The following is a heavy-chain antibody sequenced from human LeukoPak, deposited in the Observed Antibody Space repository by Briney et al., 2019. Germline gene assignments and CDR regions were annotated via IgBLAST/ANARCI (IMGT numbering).Heavy chain of an antibody. CDR3: VTGRTPDYGDYRGAFDF. CDR1: DFTFSSAW. Sequence: GGSLRLSCAASDFTFSSAWMSWARQAPGKGLEWVGRIKSKTDGGTSDLAAPVKGRFFISRDDSKDTMYLQMNSLKNEDTAMYYCVTGRTPDYGDYRGAFDFWAQGTMVTVSS. V-gene: IGHV3-15*07. D-gene: IGHD4-17*01. CDR2: IKSKTDGGTS. J-gene: IGHJ3*01.